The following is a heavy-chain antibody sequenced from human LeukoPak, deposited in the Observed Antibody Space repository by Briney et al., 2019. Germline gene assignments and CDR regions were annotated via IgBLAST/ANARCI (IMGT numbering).Heavy chain of an antibody. D-gene: IGHD2-15*01. V-gene: IGHV4-39*01. CDR1: GGSISSSSYY. CDR3: ARAEYCSGGSCLFFLN. J-gene: IGHJ4*02. Sequence: SETLSLTCTVSGGSISSSSYYWGWIRQPPGKGLEWIGSIYYSGSTYYNPSLKSRVTISVDTSKNQFSLKLSSVTAADTAVYYCARAEYCSGGSCLFFLNWGQGTLVTVSS. CDR2: IYYSGST.